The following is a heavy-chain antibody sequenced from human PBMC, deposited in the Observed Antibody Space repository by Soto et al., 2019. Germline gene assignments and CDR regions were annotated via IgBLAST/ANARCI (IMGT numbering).Heavy chain of an antibody. J-gene: IGHJ4*02. D-gene: IGHD3-22*01. CDR3: ARQYYYDSSFDY. CDR2: IYPGDSDT. Sequence: GEPLRTSCKVSEYSFTSYWLGWLRLMPGKGLEWMGIIYPGDSDTRYSPSFQGQVTISADKSISTAYLQWSSLKASDTAMYYCARQYYYDSSFDYWGQGTLVTVSS. V-gene: IGHV5-51*01. CDR1: EYSFTSYW.